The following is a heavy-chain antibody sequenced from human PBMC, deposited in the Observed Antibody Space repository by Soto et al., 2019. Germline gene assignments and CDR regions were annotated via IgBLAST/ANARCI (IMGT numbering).Heavy chain of an antibody. Sequence: QVQLVQSGAEVKKPGASVKVSCKASGYTFTSYGISWVRQAPGQGLEWMGWISAYNGNTNYAQKLQGRVTMTTDTSTSTAYMERRSLRSDDTAVYYCARVWDYVWGSYRYPYYYYGMDVWGQGTTVTVSS. CDR3: ARVWDYVWGSYRYPYYYYGMDV. D-gene: IGHD3-16*02. V-gene: IGHV1-18*01. J-gene: IGHJ6*02. CDR2: ISAYNGNT. CDR1: GYTFTSYG.